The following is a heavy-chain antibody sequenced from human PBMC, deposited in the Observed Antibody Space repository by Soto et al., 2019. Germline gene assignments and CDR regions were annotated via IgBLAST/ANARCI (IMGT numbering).Heavy chain of an antibody. CDR1: GGSISSYY. Sequence: SETLSLTCTVSGGSISSYYWSWIRQPPGKGLEWIGYIYYSGSTNYNPSLKSRVTISVDTSKNQFSLKLSSVTAADTAVYYCARSEDGIAAWSLFDYWGQGTPVTVSS. CDR2: IYYSGST. CDR3: ARSEDGIAAWSLFDY. J-gene: IGHJ4*02. V-gene: IGHV4-59*01. D-gene: IGHD6-6*01.